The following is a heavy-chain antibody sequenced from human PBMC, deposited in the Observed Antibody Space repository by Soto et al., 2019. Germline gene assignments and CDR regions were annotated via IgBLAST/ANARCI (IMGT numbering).Heavy chain of an antibody. CDR3: ARTRITMVRGVRDAFDI. J-gene: IGHJ3*02. Sequence: EVQLLESGGGLVQPGGSLRLSCAASGFTFSSYAMSWVRQAPGTGLEWVSAISGSGGSTYYADSVKGRFTISRDNSKNTLYLKMNSLRAEDTAVYYCARTRITMVRGVRDAFDIWGQGTMVTVSS. CDR2: ISGSGGST. CDR1: GFTFSSYA. D-gene: IGHD3-10*01. V-gene: IGHV3-23*01.